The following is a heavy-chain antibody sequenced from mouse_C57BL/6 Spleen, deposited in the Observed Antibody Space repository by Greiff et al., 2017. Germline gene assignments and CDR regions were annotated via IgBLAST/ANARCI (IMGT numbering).Heavy chain of an antibody. D-gene: IGHD1-1*01. Sequence: VQLKESGPGLVKPSQSLSLTCSVTGYSITSGYYWNWIRQFPGNKLEWMGYISYDGSNNYNPSLKNRISITRDTSKNQFFLKLNSVTTEDTATYYCARERPYGNPFAYWGQGTLVTVSA. CDR2: ISYDGSN. CDR3: ARERPYGNPFAY. J-gene: IGHJ3*01. V-gene: IGHV3-6*01. CDR1: GYSITSGYY.